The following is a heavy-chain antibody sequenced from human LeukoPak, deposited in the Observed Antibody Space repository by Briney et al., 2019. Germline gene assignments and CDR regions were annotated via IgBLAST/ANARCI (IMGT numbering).Heavy chain of an antibody. V-gene: IGHV3-23*01. Sequence: GRSLRLSCAASGFTFDDYAMHWVRQAPGKGLEWVSVISGSGVSTYYGDSVKGRFTISRDNSKNTLHLQMNSLRAEDTAVYYCARDRLGDSYSDFWGQGTLVTVSS. CDR2: ISGSGVST. CDR3: ARDRLGDSYSDF. CDR1: GFTFDDYA. J-gene: IGHJ4*02. D-gene: IGHD3-10*01.